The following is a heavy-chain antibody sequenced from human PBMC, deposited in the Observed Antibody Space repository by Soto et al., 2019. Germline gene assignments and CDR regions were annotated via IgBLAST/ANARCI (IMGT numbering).Heavy chain of an antibody. Sequence: PSATLSLSCPGSGCYVSSGRYYWSWHRQPPGKGLEWIGYIYYSGSTNYNPSLKSRVTISVDTSKNQFSLKLSSVTAADTAVYYCARDRRGGYYYYYVMDVWGQGTKVTVSS. CDR1: GCYVSSGRYY. CDR2: IYYSGST. D-gene: IGHD2-15*01. J-gene: IGHJ6*02. V-gene: IGHV4-61*01. CDR3: ARDRRGGYYYYYVMDV.